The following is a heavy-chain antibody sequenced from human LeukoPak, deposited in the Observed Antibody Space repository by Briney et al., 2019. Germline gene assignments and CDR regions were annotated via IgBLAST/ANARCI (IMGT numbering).Heavy chain of an antibody. Sequence: ASVKVSCKASGYTFTGYYMHWVRQAPGQGLEWMGWINPNSGGTNYAQKFQGRVTMTRDTSISTAYMELSRLRSDDTAVYYCARNRNRGRAKREDAFDILGQGTMVTVSS. V-gene: IGHV1-2*02. CDR3: ARNRNRGRAKREDAFDI. CDR1: GYTFTGYY. J-gene: IGHJ3*02. CDR2: INPNSGGT. D-gene: IGHD3-10*01.